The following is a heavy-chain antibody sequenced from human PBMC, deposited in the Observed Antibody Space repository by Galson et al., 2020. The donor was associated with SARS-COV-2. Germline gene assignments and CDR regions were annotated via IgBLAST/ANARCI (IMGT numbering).Heavy chain of an antibody. D-gene: IGHD6-13*01. J-gene: IGHJ4*02. V-gene: IGHV2-5*02. CDR1: GLSLSTSGVG. Sequence: KMPGPTLVKPTQTLTLTCTFSGLSLSTSGVGVGWIRQPPGKALEWLALIYWDDDKRYSPSLKSRLTITKDTSKNQVVLTMTNMDPVDTATYYCAHTMYYSSSWTDFDYWGQGTLVTVSS. CDR3: AHTMYYSSSWTDFDY. CDR2: IYWDDDK.